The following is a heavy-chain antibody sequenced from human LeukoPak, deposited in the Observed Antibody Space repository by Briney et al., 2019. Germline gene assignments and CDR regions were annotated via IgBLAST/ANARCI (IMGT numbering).Heavy chain of an antibody. Sequence: GSLRLSCAASGFTFSNYWMSWVRQAPGKGLEWVANIKEDGSDKYYVDSVKGRFTIPRDNAKNSQYLQMNSLRAEDTAVYYCARDTGYNTFDYWGQGTLVTVSS. J-gene: IGHJ4*02. V-gene: IGHV3-7*05. CDR2: IKEDGSDK. CDR3: ARDTGYNTFDY. CDR1: GFTFSNYW. D-gene: IGHD5-24*01.